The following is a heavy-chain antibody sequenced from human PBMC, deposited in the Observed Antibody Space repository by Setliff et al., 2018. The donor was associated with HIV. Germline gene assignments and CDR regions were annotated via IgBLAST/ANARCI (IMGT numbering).Heavy chain of an antibody. D-gene: IGHD7-27*01. CDR1: GFSFSSYG. CDR3: AKDPTSHWGYYMDL. J-gene: IGHJ6*03. V-gene: IGHV3-30*18. CDR2: ISYDGRNK. Sequence: PGGSLRLSCVASGFSFSSYGMHWVRQAPGKGLEWVAVISYDGRNKYYADSVKGRLTISRDNSKNTLNLQMNSLRPEDTAVYHCAKDPTSHWGYYMDLWGKGTTVTVSS.